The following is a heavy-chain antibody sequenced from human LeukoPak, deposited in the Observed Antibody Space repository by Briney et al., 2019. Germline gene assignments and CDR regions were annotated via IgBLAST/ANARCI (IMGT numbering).Heavy chain of an antibody. J-gene: IGHJ4*02. CDR3: ATTSSSWGLIDY. CDR2: IYHSGST. Sequence: SETLSLTCTVSGGSISSYYWSWIRQPPGKGLEWIGYIYHSGSTNYNPSLKSRVTISVDTSKNQFSLKLSSVTAADTAVYYCATTSSSWGLIDYWGQGTLVTVSS. CDR1: GGSISSYY. V-gene: IGHV4-59*08. D-gene: IGHD6-13*01.